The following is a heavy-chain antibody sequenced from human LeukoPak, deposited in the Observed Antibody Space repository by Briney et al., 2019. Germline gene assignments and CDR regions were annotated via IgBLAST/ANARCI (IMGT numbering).Heavy chain of an antibody. CDR3: AELGINMIGGV. CDR1: GFTFSSYE. V-gene: IGHV3-48*03. D-gene: IGHD3-10*02. Sequence: GGSLRLSCAASGFTFSSYEMNWVRQAPGKGLEWVSYISSSGSTIYYADSVKGRFTISRDNAKNSLYLQMNSLRAEDTAVYYCAELGINMIGGVWGEGTTVTISS. CDR2: ISSSGSTI. J-gene: IGHJ6*04.